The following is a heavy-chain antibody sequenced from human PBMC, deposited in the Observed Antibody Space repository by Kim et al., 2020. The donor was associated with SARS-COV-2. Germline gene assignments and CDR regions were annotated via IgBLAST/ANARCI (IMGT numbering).Heavy chain of an antibody. CDR2: ISGSGGST. J-gene: IGHJ4*02. CDR1: GFTFSSYA. Sequence: GGSLRLSCAASGFTFSSYAMSWVRQAPGKGLEWVSAISGSGGSTYYADSVKGPFTISRDNSKNPLYPQMNSLRAEDTAVYYCAKDLITMIVVGDFDYWGQGTLVNVSS. D-gene: IGHD3-22*01. V-gene: IGHV3-23*01. CDR3: AKDLITMIVVGDFDY.